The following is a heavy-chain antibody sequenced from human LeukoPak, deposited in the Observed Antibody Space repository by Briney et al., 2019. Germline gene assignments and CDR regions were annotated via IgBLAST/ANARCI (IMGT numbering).Heavy chain of an antibody. Sequence: GGSLRLSCAASGFTFSSYGMHWVRQAPGKGLEWVAVIWYDGSNKYYADSVKGRFTISRDNSKNTLYLQMNSLRAEDTAVYYCARDHGGSDAFDIWGQGTMVTVSS. CDR2: IWYDGSNK. CDR3: ARDHGGSDAFDI. CDR1: GFTFSSYG. J-gene: IGHJ3*02. D-gene: IGHD4-23*01. V-gene: IGHV3-33*01.